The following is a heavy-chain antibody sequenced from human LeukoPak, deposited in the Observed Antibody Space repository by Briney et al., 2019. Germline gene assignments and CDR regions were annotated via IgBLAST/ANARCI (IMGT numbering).Heavy chain of an antibody. V-gene: IGHV4-39*01. CDR2: TFYSGST. D-gene: IGHD6-19*01. CDR1: GGSISSSDFY. J-gene: IGHJ4*02. Sequence: SETLSLTCSVSGGSISSSDFYWGWIRQPPAKGLEWIGSTFYSGSTNYNPSLKSRVTISRDTSKNQFSLKMTSVTAVDTAVYYCVRHHLSYSSGWYGWGQGTLVTVSS. CDR3: VRHHLSYSSGWYG.